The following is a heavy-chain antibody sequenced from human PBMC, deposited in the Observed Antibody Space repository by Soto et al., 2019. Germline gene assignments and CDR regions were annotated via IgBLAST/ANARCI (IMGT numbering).Heavy chain of an antibody. D-gene: IGHD4-17*01. CDR3: AREYTTVTTLLNWFDP. CDR1: GFTFSSYG. CDR2: ISYDGSNK. Sequence: GGSLRLSCAASGFTFSSYGMHWVRQAPGKGLEWVAVISYDGSNKYYADSVKGRFTISRDNAKNSLYLQMNSLRDEDTAVYYCAREYTTVTTLLNWFDPWGQGTLVTVSS. J-gene: IGHJ5*02. V-gene: IGHV3-30*03.